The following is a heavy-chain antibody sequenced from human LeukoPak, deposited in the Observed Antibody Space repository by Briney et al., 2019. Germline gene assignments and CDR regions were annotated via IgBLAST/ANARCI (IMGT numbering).Heavy chain of an antibody. Sequence: GGSLRLSCTASGLSLNNYAMSWVRQVPGKGLEWVSASSSSDDGKWYAESVRGRFTFSRDTSKNTVYLQMNSLRVEDAGVYYCAKAPVTSCRGAFCYPFDYWGHGTLVTVSS. J-gene: IGHJ4*01. CDR2: SSSSDDGK. CDR1: GLSLNNYA. V-gene: IGHV3-23*01. D-gene: IGHD2-21*01. CDR3: AKAPVTSCRGAFCYPFDY.